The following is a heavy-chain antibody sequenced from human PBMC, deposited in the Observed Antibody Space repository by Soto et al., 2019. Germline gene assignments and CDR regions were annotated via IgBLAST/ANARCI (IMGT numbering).Heavy chain of an antibody. Sequence: GASVKVSCKASGYTFTGYYMHWVRQAPGQGPEWMGWINPNSGDTKYAQKFRGRVTMTRDTSITTAYMELKMLTSDDTAVYYCARQLAYCGGDCFTEPVDYWGQGTLVTVSS. V-gene: IGHV1-2*02. CDR1: GYTFTGYY. CDR2: INPNSGDT. D-gene: IGHD2-21*02. J-gene: IGHJ4*02. CDR3: ARQLAYCGGDCFTEPVDY.